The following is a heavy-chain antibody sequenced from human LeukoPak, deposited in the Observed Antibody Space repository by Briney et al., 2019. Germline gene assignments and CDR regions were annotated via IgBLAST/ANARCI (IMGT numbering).Heavy chain of an antibody. Sequence: GGSLRLSCAASGFTFNNYATNWVRPAPGKGLEWVSVISGSGGTTYYADSVKGRFTITRDSSKNTLYLQMNSLRAEDTAVYYGAKVSGGGLYYDGMDVWGQGTTVTVSS. CDR1: GFTFNNYA. CDR2: ISGSGGTT. D-gene: IGHD1-14*01. V-gene: IGHV3-23*01. J-gene: IGHJ6*02. CDR3: AKVSGGGLYYDGMDV.